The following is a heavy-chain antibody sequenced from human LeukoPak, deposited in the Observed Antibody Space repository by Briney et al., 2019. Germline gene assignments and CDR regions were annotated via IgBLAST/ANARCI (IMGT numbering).Heavy chain of an antibody. CDR3: ARDPYCSGGSCYSY. J-gene: IGHJ4*02. CDR1: GGSISSGSYY. V-gene: IGHV4-61*02. D-gene: IGHD2-15*01. CDR2: IYTSGRT. Sequence: SETLSLTCTVSGGSISSGSYYWSWIRQPAGKGLEWIGRIYTSGRTNYNPSLKNRVSISVDTSKNQFSLKLSSVTAADTAVYYCARDPYCSGGSCYSYWGQGTLVTVSS.